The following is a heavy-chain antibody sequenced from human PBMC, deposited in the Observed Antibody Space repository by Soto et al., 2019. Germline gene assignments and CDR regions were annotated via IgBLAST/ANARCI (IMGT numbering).Heavy chain of an antibody. J-gene: IGHJ4*02. Sequence: KVSCKASGYSFTSYWIGWVRQMPGKGLEWMGIIYPGDSDTRYSPSFQGQVTISADKSISTAYLQWSSLKASDTAMYYCARQKAAAGLPFDYWGQGTLVTVSS. V-gene: IGHV5-51*01. CDR1: GYSFTSYW. D-gene: IGHD6-13*01. CDR3: ARQKAAAGLPFDY. CDR2: IYPGDSDT.